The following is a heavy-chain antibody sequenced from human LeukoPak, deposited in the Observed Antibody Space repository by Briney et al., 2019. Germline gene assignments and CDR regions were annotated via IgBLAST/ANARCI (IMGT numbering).Heavy chain of an antibody. D-gene: IGHD4-11*01. CDR1: GFTFSDYY. CDR3: ARASNTVTGTPTLAIDY. Sequence: GGSLRHSCAASGFTFSDYYMSWVRQAPGKGLEWVSYIPSTSTYTSYADSVKGRFTISRDNAKNSLYLQMNSLRAEDTAVYYCARASNTVTGTPTLAIDYWGQGTLVSVSS. V-gene: IGHV3-11*05. J-gene: IGHJ4*02. CDR2: IPSTSTYT.